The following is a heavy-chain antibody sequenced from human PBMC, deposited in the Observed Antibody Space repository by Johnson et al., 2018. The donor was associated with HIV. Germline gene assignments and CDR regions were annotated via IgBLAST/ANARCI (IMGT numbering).Heavy chain of an antibody. D-gene: IGHD6-6*01. CDR3: ARDRKWVAARSGDAFDI. CDR2: IKSDGSST. Sequence: VHLVESGGGVVQPGRSLRLSCAASGFTFDTYGMHWVRQAPGKGLVWVSRIKSDGSSTTYADSVKGRFTISRDNAKNTLYLQMNSLRAEDTAVYYCARDRKWVAARSGDAFDIWGQGTMVTVSS. J-gene: IGHJ3*02. V-gene: IGHV3-74*01. CDR1: GFTFDTYG.